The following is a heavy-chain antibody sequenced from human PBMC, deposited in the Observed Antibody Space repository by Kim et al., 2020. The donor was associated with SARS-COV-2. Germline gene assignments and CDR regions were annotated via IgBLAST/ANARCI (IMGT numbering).Heavy chain of an antibody. CDR1: GFTFSSYG. D-gene: IGHD3-10*01. V-gene: IGHV3-33*05. J-gene: IGHJ4*02. Sequence: GGSLRLSCAASGFTFSSYGMHWVRQAPGKGLEWVAVISYDGSNKYYADSVKGRFTISRDNSKNTLYLQMNSLRAEDTAVYYCARDFIRTLLWFGELGLTDYWGQGTLVTVSS. CDR2: ISYDGSNK. CDR3: ARDFIRTLLWFGELGLTDY.